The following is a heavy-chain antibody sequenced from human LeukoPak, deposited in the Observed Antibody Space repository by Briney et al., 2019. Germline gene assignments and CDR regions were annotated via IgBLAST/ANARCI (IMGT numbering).Heavy chain of an antibody. D-gene: IGHD5/OR15-5a*01. V-gene: IGHV6-1*01. J-gene: IGHJ6*02. Sequence: SQTLSLTCAISGDSISGDTAAWNWFKQSPSGGLEWLGRTFYRSKWYSEYAASVKSRITINPDTSKNQFSLQLNSVTPEDTAVYYCARGVSHSGMDVWGQGTTVTVSS. CDR1: GDSISGDTAA. CDR2: TFYRSKWYS. CDR3: ARGVSHSGMDV.